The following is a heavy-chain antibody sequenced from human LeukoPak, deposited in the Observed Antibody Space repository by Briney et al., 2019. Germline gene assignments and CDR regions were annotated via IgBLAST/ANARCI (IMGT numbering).Heavy chain of an antibody. Sequence: NPSETLSLTCAVYGGSFSGYYWSWIRQPPGKGLEWIGEINHSGSTNYNPSLKSRVTISVDTSKNQFSLKLSSVTAADTAVYYCARLGIQLWSFCYFDYWGQGTLVTVSS. V-gene: IGHV4-34*01. CDR3: ARLGIQLWSFCYFDY. CDR2: INHSGST. J-gene: IGHJ4*02. D-gene: IGHD5-18*01. CDR1: GGSFSGYY.